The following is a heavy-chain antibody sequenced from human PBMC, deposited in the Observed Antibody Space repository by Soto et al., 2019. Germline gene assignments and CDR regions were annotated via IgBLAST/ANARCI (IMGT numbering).Heavy chain of an antibody. V-gene: IGHV4-59*11. Sequence: SEALSLNCTVSGDTIGSHFWSWFRKAPGKVQELVGYIYHTLNNKYNPALESRVTISMDTSKNQLSLQLATPSAADTAVYYCARLQYTVVTALDIWGQGKMVTVSS. CDR1: GDTIGSHF. J-gene: IGHJ3*02. CDR2: IYHTLNN. CDR3: ARLQYTVVTALDI. D-gene: IGHD2-15*01.